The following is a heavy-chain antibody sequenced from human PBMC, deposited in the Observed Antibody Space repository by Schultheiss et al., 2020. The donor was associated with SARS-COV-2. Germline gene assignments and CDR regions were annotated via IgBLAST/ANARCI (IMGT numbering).Heavy chain of an antibody. CDR3: AVGTGYSYGDYYYGMDV. Sequence: SVKVSCKASGYTFTSYAMHWVRQAPGQGLEWMGGIIPIFGTANYAQKFQGRVTITADESTSTAYMELSSLRSEDTAVYYCAVGTGYSYGDYYYGMDVWGQGTTVTVSS. D-gene: IGHD5-18*01. V-gene: IGHV1-69*13. J-gene: IGHJ6*02. CDR1: GYTFTSYA. CDR2: IIPIFGTA.